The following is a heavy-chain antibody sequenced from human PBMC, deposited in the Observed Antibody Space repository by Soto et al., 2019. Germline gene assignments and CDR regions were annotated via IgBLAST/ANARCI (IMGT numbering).Heavy chain of an antibody. V-gene: IGHV1-46*01. CDR1: GYTFTSYY. Sequence: VASVKVSCKASGYTFTSYYMHWVRQAPGQGLEWMGIINPSGGSTSYAQKFQGRVTMTRDTSTSTVYMELSSLRSEDTAVYYCARDQRLNYYYDSSGYWFPDAFDIWGQGTMVTVSS. J-gene: IGHJ3*02. CDR3: ARDQRLNYYYDSSGYWFPDAFDI. D-gene: IGHD3-22*01. CDR2: INPSGGST.